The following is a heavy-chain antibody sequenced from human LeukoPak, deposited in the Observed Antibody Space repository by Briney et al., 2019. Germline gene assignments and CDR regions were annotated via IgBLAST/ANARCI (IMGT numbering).Heavy chain of an antibody. CDR2: ISGSGGSK. J-gene: IGHJ6*02. Sequence: LSGGSLRLSCAASGFTVSNYAMSWVRQAPGKGLEWVSSISAGGGISGSGGSKYYAHSVKGRLTISRDNSKNRLFLQMSSLRAEATAVYYCATRREAYYYGMDVWGQGTTVTVSS. D-gene: IGHD1-26*01. CDR3: ATRREAYYYGMDV. V-gene: IGHV3-23*01. CDR1: GFTVSNYA.